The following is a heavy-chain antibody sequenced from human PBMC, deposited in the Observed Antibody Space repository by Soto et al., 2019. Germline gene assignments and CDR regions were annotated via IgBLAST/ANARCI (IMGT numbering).Heavy chain of an antibody. V-gene: IGHV3-23*01. CDR1: GFTFSSYA. J-gene: IGHJ6*02. CDR2: ISGSGGST. D-gene: IGHD6-6*01. Sequence: GESLKISCAASGFTFSSYAMSWVRQAPGKGLEWVSAISGSGGSTYYADSVKGRFTISRDNSKNTLYLQMNSLRAEDTAVYYCAKDRSSSSSLYYYGMDVWGQGTTVTVSS. CDR3: AKDRSSSSSLYYYGMDV.